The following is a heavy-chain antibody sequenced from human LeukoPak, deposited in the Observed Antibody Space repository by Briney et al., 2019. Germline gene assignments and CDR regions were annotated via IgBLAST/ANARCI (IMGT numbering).Heavy chain of an antibody. J-gene: IGHJ4*02. CDR1: GGSISSYY. V-gene: IGHV4-59*12. CDR2: IYYSGST. D-gene: IGHD3-22*01. Sequence: SQTLSLTCTVSGGSISSYYWSWIRQPPGKGLEWIGYIYYSGSTNYNPSLKSRVTISVDTSKKQFSLKLSSVTAADTAVYYCVTYYFDSSGPKKNYWGQGTLVTVSS. CDR3: VTYYFDSSGPKKNY.